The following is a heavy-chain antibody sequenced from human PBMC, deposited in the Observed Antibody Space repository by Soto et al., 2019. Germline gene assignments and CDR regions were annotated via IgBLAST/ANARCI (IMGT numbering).Heavy chain of an antibody. D-gene: IGHD6-6*01. CDR1: GFTFSSYS. J-gene: IGHJ6*02. V-gene: IGHV3-48*02. CDR2: ISSSSSTI. Sequence: EVQLVESGGGLVQPGGSLRLSCAASGFTFSSYSMNWVRQAPGKGRGWVSYISSSSSTIYYADSVKGRFTISRDNAKNSLYLQMNSLRDEDTAVYYCARPEYSSSSYGMDVWGQGTTVTVSS. CDR3: ARPEYSSSSYGMDV.